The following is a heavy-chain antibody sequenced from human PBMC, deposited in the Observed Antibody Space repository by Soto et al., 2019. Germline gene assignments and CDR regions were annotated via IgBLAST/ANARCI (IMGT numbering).Heavy chain of an antibody. CDR3: ARERPDGARLDP. Sequence: QVQLQESGPGLVKPSQTLSLTCTVSGGSISSGDYYWSCIRQPPGKGLEWIGYIYHSGSTYYNPSLKSRVTISVDTSKNQFSLKLSSVTAADTAVYYCARERPDGARLDPWGQGTLVTVSS. CDR1: GGSISSGDYY. V-gene: IGHV4-30-4*01. CDR2: IYHSGST. D-gene: IGHD6-6*01. J-gene: IGHJ5*02.